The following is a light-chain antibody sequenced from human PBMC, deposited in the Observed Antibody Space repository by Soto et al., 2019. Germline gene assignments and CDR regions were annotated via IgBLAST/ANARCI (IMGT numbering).Light chain of an antibody. V-gene: IGKV1-5*01. CDR2: DAS. Sequence: DLQMTQSPSTLSASVGDRVTITCRASQSISSSLAWYQQKPGKAPKLLIYDASTLQSGVPSRFSGSGYGTEFTLTISSLRPDDFATYYCQQYDIYSRTFGQGTKVEIK. J-gene: IGKJ1*01. CDR3: QQYDIYSRT. CDR1: QSISSS.